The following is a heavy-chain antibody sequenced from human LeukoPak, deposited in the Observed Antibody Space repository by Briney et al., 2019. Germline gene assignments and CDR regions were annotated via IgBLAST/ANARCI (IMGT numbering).Heavy chain of an antibody. CDR1: GYTFTSYG. CDR3: ARVAHLYYDSSGYYYAY. V-gene: IGHV1-8*02. J-gene: IGHJ4*02. Sequence: PSVKVSCKASGYTFTSYGISWVRQAPGQGLEWMGWMNPNSGNTGYAQKFQGRVTMTRNTSISTAYMELSSLRSEDTAVYYCARVAHLYYDSSGYYYAYWGQGTLVTVSS. D-gene: IGHD3-22*01. CDR2: MNPNSGNT.